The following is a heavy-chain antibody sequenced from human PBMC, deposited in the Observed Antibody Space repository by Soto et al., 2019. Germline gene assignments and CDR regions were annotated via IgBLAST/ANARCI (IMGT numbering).Heavy chain of an antibody. Sequence: TLSLTCTVSGGSISSGGYYWSWIRQHPGKGLEWIGYIYYSGSTYYNPSLKSRVTISVDTSKNQFSLKLSSVTAADTAVYYCARDASESDSSGYYYFDYWGQGTLVTVSS. D-gene: IGHD3-22*01. J-gene: IGHJ4*02. CDR3: ARDASESDSSGYYYFDY. CDR1: GGSISSGGYY. V-gene: IGHV4-31*03. CDR2: IYYSGST.